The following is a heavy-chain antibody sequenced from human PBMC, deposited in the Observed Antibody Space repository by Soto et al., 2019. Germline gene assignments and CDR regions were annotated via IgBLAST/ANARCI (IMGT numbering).Heavy chain of an antibody. CDR2: IYYSGST. CDR1: DGSRRGYY. CDR3: ARRWGWYFDY. Sequence: ASLTIRVTCTVSDGSRRGYYCRWIRQPPGKGLEWIGYIYYSGSTNYNPSLKSRVTMSVDTSKNQFSLKLSSVTAADTAVYYCARRWGWYFDYWGQGTLVTVSS. V-gene: IGHV4-59*08. D-gene: IGHD3-16*01. J-gene: IGHJ4*02.